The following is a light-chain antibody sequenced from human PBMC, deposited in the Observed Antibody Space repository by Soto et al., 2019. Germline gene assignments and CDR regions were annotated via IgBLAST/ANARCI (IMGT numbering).Light chain of an antibody. Sequence: SSQSASYRTAYAGNRFALARRASQGVSNYLAWYQQKPGKVPKLLIYTASTLQSGVPSRFSGSGSGTDFTLTISSLQPEDVATYYCQNYDNAPVAFGGGTRVDIK. J-gene: IGKJ4*02. CDR2: TAS. CDR3: QNYDNAPVA. CDR1: QGVSNY. V-gene: IGKV1-27*01.